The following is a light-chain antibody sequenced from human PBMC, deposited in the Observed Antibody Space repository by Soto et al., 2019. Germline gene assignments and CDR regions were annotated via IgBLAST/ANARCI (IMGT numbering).Light chain of an antibody. CDR2: DAS. J-gene: IGKJ2*01. Sequence: EIVLTQSPATLSLSPGERATLSCRASQSVSRDLAWYQQKPGQAPRLLIYDASNRATGIPARFSASGSGTDFTLTISSLEPEDVAVYYCQQRSNWPYTFGQGTKLEIK. CDR3: QQRSNWPYT. CDR1: QSVSRD. V-gene: IGKV3-11*01.